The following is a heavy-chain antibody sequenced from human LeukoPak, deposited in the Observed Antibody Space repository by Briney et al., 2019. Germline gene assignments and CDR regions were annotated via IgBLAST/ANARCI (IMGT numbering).Heavy chain of an antibody. CDR3: ARGVWDSSSSGGFDY. V-gene: IGHV4-30-2*01. Sequence: SETLSLTCAVSGGSISSGGYSWSWIRQPPGKGLEWIGYIYHSGSTYYNPSLKSRVTISVDTSKNQFSLKLSSVTAADTAVYYCARGVWDSSSSGGFDYWGQGTLVTVSS. CDR2: IYHSGST. J-gene: IGHJ4*02. D-gene: IGHD6-6*01. CDR1: GGSISSGGYS.